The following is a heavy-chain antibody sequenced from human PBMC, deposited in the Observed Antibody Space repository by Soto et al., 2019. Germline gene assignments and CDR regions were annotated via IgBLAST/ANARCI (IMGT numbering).Heavy chain of an antibody. J-gene: IGHJ4*02. Sequence: SETLSLTCTVSGGSISSYYWSWIRQPPGKGLEWIGYIYYSGSTNYNPSLKSRVTISVDTSKNQFSLKLSSVTAADTAVYYCARQSYDSSGYYEAFDYWGQGTLVTVS. V-gene: IGHV4-59*01. CDR1: GGSISSYY. CDR2: IYYSGST. D-gene: IGHD3-22*01. CDR3: ARQSYDSSGYYEAFDY.